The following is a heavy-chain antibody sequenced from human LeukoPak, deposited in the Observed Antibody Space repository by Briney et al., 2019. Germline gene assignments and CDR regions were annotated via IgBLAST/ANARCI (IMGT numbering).Heavy chain of an antibody. V-gene: IGHV4-61*02. CDR3: ARWAEYRAAAGTGEYNWFDP. J-gene: IGHJ5*02. D-gene: IGHD6-13*01. CDR1: GGSISSGSYY. CDR2: IYTSGST. Sequence: PSRTLSLTCTVSGGSISSGSYYWSWIRQPAGKGLEWIGRIYTSGSTNYNPSLKSRVTISVDMSKNQFSLKLSSVTAADTAVYYCARWAEYRAAAGTGEYNWFDPWGQGTLVTVSS.